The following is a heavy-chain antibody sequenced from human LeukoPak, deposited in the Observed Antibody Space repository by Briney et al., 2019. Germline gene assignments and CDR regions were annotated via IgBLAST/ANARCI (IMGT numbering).Heavy chain of an antibody. J-gene: IGHJ6*03. Sequence: GGSLRLSCAASGFTFSSYGMHWVRQAPGKGLEWVAFIRYDGSNKYYADSVKGRFTISRDNTKNSLYLQMNSLRAEDTAVYYCARAGVPAALVGYYYYYMDVWGKGTTVTVSS. V-gene: IGHV3-30*02. CDR1: GFTFSSYG. CDR2: IRYDGSNK. D-gene: IGHD2-2*01. CDR3: ARAGVPAALVGYYYYYMDV.